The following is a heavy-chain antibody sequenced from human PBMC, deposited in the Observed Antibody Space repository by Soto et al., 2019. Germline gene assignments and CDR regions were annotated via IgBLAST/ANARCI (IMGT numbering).Heavy chain of an antibody. CDR2: INPNSGNT. CDR3: GTGIKSGEYSTSADP. CDR1: GYIFTNYD. D-gene: IGHD4-17*01. J-gene: IGHJ5*02. V-gene: IGHV1-8*01. Sequence: QVQLVQSGAEVKKPGASVKVSCKASGYIFTNYDINWVRQATGQGLEYLGWINPNSGNTAYVQKFKGRVTMTMTSSKSSAYAELTRMRAKHTAVYYRGTGIKSGEYSTSADPWGQGTLVTFAS.